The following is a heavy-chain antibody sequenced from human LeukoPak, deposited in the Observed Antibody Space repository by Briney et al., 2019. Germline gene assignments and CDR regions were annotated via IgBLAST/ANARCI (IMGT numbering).Heavy chain of an antibody. CDR3: AISGLGFGEFRGLDY. CDR1: GFNVSNNY. V-gene: IGHV3-53*01. J-gene: IGHJ4*02. D-gene: IGHD3-10*01. Sequence: PGGSVRLSCAASGFNVSNNYMNWVRQAPGKGLEWVSVIFSSGPTYYADSVKGRFTISRDTSKNALYLQMNSLRAEDTAVYYCAISGLGFGEFRGLDYWGRGTLVTVSS. CDR2: IFSSGPT.